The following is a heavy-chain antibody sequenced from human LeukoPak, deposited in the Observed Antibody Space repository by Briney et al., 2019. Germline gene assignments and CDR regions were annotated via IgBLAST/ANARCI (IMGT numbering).Heavy chain of an antibody. J-gene: IGHJ4*02. D-gene: IGHD3-16*01. Sequence: GGSLRLSCAASGFTFSSYAMHWVRQAPGKGLEWVAVISYDGSNKYYADSVKGRFTISRDNSKNTLYLQMNSLRAEDTAVYYCAKDRGEIWGSDYWGQGTLVTVSS. V-gene: IGHV3-30*04. CDR1: GFTFSSYA. CDR3: AKDRGEIWGSDY. CDR2: ISYDGSNK.